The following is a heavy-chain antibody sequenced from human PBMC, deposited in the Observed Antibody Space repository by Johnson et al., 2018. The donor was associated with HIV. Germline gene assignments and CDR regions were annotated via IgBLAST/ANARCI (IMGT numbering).Heavy chain of an antibody. CDR2: ISSDGGSS. CDR3: ARGGYSGGFDI. V-gene: IGHV3-64*01. CDR1: GFTFSSYA. Sequence: VQLVESGGGLVQPGGSLRLSCAASGFTFSSYAMHWVRPAPGKGLEYVSAISSDGGSSYSANSVKGRFTISRDNSKNSLYLQMNSLKIEDTAVSYCARGGYSGGFDIWGQGTMVTVSP. D-gene: IGHD2-21*01. J-gene: IGHJ3*02.